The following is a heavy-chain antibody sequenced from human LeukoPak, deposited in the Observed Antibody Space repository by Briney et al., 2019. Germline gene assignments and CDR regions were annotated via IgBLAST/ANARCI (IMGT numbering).Heavy chain of an antibody. J-gene: IGHJ4*02. CDR1: GFTFSSYY. CDR2: ISADGSST. CDR3: ASYNWNYPDY. V-gene: IGHV3-74*01. D-gene: IGHD1-7*01. Sequence: GGSLRLSCAASGFTFSSYYVYWVRQFPGKGLVWVSRISADGSSTAYADSVKGRFTISRDNAKEMLFLQMNSLRAEDTAVYYCASYNWNYPDYWGQGTLVTVSS.